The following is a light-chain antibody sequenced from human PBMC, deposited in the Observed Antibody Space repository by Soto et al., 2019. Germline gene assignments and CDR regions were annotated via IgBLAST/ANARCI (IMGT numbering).Light chain of an antibody. CDR1: QSISNF. CDR3: QQSYTTPYT. CDR2: AAS. Sequence: DIQMTQSPSSLSASVGDRVTITCRASQSISNFLNWYQQKPGKAPELLIYAASILHSGVPSRFSGGGSGRNFTLTVSSLQPEDFATYSCQQSYTTPYTFGQGTKLEI. V-gene: IGKV1-39*01. J-gene: IGKJ2*01.